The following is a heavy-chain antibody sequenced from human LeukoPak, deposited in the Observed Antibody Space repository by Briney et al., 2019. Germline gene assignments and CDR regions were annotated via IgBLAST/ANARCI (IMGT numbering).Heavy chain of an antibody. V-gene: IGHV4-34*01. Sequence: SETLSLTCAVYGGSFSGYYWSWIRQPPGKGLEWIGEINHSGSTNYNPSLKSRVTISVDTSKNQFSLKLSSVTAADTAVYYCARLEWILYYYYMDVWGKGTTVTVSS. CDR1: GGSFSGYY. J-gene: IGHJ6*03. CDR3: ARLEWILYYYYMDV. D-gene: IGHD2-2*03. CDR2: INHSGST.